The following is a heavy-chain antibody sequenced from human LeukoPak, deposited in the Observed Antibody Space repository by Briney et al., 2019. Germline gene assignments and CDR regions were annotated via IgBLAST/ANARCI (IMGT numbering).Heavy chain of an antibody. Sequence: GGSLRLSCAASGFTFSSYSMDWVRQAPGKGLEWVSSITSSSSYIYYADSVKGRFTISRDNAKKSLSLQMNSLRAEDTAVYYCARDGDTVLTRGYYYYMDVWGKGTTLTVSS. J-gene: IGHJ6*03. CDR2: ITSSSSYI. CDR1: GFTFSSYS. V-gene: IGHV3-21*01. D-gene: IGHD4-23*01. CDR3: ARDGDTVLTRGYYYYMDV.